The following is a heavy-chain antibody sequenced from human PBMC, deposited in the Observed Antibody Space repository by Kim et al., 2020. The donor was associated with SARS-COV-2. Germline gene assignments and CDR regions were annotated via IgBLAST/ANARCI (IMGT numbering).Heavy chain of an antibody. V-gene: IGHV3-21*01. CDR2: ISSSSSYI. D-gene: IGHD4-17*01. CDR1: GFTFSSYS. CDR3: ATMTTVTDGYNWFDP. Sequence: GGSLRLSCAASGFTFSSYSMNWVRQAPGKGLEWVSSISSSSSYIYYADSVKGRFTISRDNAKNSLYLQMNSLRAEDTAVYYCATMTTVTDGYNWFDPWGQGTLVTVSS. J-gene: IGHJ5*02.